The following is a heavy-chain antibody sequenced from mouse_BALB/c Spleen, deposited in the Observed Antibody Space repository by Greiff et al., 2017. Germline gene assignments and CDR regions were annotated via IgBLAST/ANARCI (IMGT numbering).Heavy chain of an antibody. CDR3: AREGYGNYEGAMDY. Sequence: EVKVVESGPELVKPGASVKVSCKASGYSFTDYNMYWVKQSHGKSLEWIGYIDPYNGGTSYNQKFKGKATLTVDKSSSTAFMHLNSLTSEDSAVYYCAREGYGNYEGAMDYWGQGTSVTVSS. CDR2: IDPYNGGT. CDR1: GYSFTDYN. J-gene: IGHJ4*01. D-gene: IGHD2-10*02. V-gene: IGHV1S135*01.